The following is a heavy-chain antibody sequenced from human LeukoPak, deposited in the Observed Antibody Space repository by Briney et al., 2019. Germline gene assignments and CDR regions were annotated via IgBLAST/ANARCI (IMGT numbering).Heavy chain of an antibody. J-gene: IGHJ4*02. CDR2: IYTSGST. Sequence: SETLSLTCTVSGGSISSYYWSWIRQPAGEGLEWIARIYTSGSTICNPSLKSRVTMSVDTSKNQFSLKLSSVTAADTAVYYCARGNVVVPAAITRYYGSGSRYYFDYWGQGTLVTVSS. V-gene: IGHV4-4*07. CDR3: ARGNVVVPAAITRYYGSGSRYYFDY. CDR1: GGSISSYY. D-gene: IGHD2-2*01.